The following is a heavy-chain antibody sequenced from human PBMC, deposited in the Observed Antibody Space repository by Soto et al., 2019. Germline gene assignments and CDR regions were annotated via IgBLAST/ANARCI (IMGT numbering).Heavy chain of an antibody. J-gene: IGHJ6*02. Sequence: ASVKVSCKASGGTFSSYAISWVRQAPGQGLEWMGGITPIFGTANYAQKFQGRVTITADESTSTAYMELSSLRSEDTAVYYCASLPPYCSGGSCPNYGMDVWGQGTTVTVSS. CDR3: ASLPPYCSGGSCPNYGMDV. V-gene: IGHV1-69*13. CDR1: GGTFSSYA. CDR2: ITPIFGTA. D-gene: IGHD2-15*01.